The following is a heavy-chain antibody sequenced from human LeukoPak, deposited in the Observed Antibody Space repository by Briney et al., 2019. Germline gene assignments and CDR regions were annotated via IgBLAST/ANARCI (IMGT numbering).Heavy chain of an antibody. CDR2: IDYSGGSS. CDR3: AKDDAWLRFGE. Sequence: GSLRLSCTVSGFTLSSYEMSWIRQAPGKGLEWVSSIDYSGGSSYYADSVKGRFTISRDNSKNMLYLEVISLTADDTAVYYCAKDDAWLRFGEWSQGTLVTVSS. CDR1: GFTLSSYE. J-gene: IGHJ4*02. V-gene: IGHV3-23*01. D-gene: IGHD3-10*01.